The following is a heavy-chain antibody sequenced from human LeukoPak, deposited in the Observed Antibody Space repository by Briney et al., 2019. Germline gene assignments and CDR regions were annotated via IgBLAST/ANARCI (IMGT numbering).Heavy chain of an antibody. CDR1: GFTFSSNY. CDR2: IYSGGST. CDR3: AKWIVANDTAFDI. D-gene: IGHD5-12*01. J-gene: IGHJ3*02. V-gene: IGHV3-53*01. Sequence: GGSLRLSCAASGFTFSSNYMSWVRQAPGKGLEWVSVIYSGGSTYYSDSVKGRFTISRDNTKNTLYLQMNSLRDEDTAVYYCAKWIVANDTAFDIWGQGTMVTVSS.